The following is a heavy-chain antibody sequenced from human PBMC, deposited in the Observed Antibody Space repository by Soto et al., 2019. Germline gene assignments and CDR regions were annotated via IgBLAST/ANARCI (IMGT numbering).Heavy chain of an antibody. CDR3: AKHIQSTGMRYFDY. V-gene: IGHV3-23*01. CDR2: ITTSGGGT. Sequence: EVHLLESGGGLVQPGGSLRLSCAASGFTFGRFAMTWVRQSPGKGLDWVSTITTSGGGTYYADSVKGRFHISRDNPKNTLYLQLSSLRAEDTAIYYCAKHIQSTGMRYFDYWGQGILVTVSS. CDR1: GFTFGRFA. D-gene: IGHD1-1*01. J-gene: IGHJ4*02.